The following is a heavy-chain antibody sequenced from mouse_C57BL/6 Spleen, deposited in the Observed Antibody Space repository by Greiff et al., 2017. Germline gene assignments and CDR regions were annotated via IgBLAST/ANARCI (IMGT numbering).Heavy chain of an antibody. D-gene: IGHD2-4*01. Sequence: VQLQQSGAELMKPGASVKLSCKATGYTFTGYWIEWVKQRPGHGLEWIGEILPGSGSPNYNEKFKGKATFTADTSSNTAYMQLSSLTTGDSAIDSGARGDDYDEETGTKGRNYWGQGTTLTVSS. V-gene: IGHV1-9*01. J-gene: IGHJ2*01. CDR1: GYTFTGYW. CDR2: ILPGSGSP. CDR3: ARGDDYDEETGTKGRNY.